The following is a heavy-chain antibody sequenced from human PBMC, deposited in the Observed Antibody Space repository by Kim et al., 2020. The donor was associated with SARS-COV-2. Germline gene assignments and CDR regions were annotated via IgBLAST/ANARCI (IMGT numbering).Heavy chain of an antibody. Sequence: GGSLRLSCAASGFTFSSYWMSWVRQAPGKGLEWVANIKQDGSEKYYVDSVKGRFTISRDNAKNSLYLQMNSLRAEDTAVYYCARLPRRGDCSSTSCYYYYYYGMDVRGQGTTVTVSS. J-gene: IGHJ6*02. CDR1: GFTFSSYW. CDR2: IKQDGSEK. D-gene: IGHD2-2*01. V-gene: IGHV3-7*01. CDR3: ARLPRRGDCSSTSCYYYYYYGMDV.